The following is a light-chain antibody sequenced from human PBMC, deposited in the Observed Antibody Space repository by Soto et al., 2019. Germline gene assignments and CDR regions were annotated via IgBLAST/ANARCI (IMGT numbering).Light chain of an antibody. CDR2: GAS. CDR3: QQYNNWPPEHI. Sequence: EIVMTQSPATLSVSPGERATLSCRASQSVSSNLAWYQQKPGQAPRLLIYGASTRATGIPARFSGSGSGTEFTLTISSLQSEDFAVYYCQQYNNWPPEHIFGQGTKLEIK. CDR1: QSVSSN. J-gene: IGKJ2*01. V-gene: IGKV3-15*01.